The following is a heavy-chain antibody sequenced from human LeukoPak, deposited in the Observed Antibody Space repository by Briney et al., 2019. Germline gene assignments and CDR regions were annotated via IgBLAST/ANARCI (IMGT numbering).Heavy chain of an antibody. D-gene: IGHD1-26*01. CDR2: ISGSGDNT. Sequence: PGGSLGLSCAASGFTFSGFAVSWVRRTPGKGLEWVSGISGSGDNTLYADSVKGRFTISRDNSKNTLYLEMNSLRAEDTAIYYCAKMKGHPLPKYYMDVWGQGTTVTVSS. J-gene: IGHJ6*01. CDR1: GFTFSGFA. CDR3: AKMKGHPLPKYYMDV. V-gene: IGHV3-23*01.